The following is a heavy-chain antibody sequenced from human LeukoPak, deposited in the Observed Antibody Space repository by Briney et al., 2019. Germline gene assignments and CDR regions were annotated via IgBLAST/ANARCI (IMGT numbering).Heavy chain of an antibody. V-gene: IGHV3-7*03. Sequence: GGSLRLSCAASGFTFSSYSMNWVRQAPGKGLEWVANVKQDGSEKYYVESVKGRFTISRDNAKNSLYLQMNSLRAEDTAVYYCARDGGGYGYYFEYWGQGTLVTVSS. CDR3: ARDGGGYGYYFEY. CDR2: VKQDGSEK. D-gene: IGHD5-12*01. CDR1: GFTFSSYS. J-gene: IGHJ4*02.